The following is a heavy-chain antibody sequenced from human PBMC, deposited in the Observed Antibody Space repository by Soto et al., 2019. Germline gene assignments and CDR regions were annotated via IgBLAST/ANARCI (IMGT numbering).Heavy chain of an antibody. Sequence: QVQLVESGGGVVQPGRSLRLSCAASGFTFSSYGMHWVGQAPGKGLEWVAFIWHDGGNKFYAESVKGRFTISRDNSKNTIYLQMTIMSAGDAAMYYCDREGDVNTGFGKDYWGQGTLVTVSS. V-gene: IGHV3-33*01. CDR2: IWHDGGNK. J-gene: IGHJ4*02. D-gene: IGHD3-16*01. CDR3: DREGDVNTGFGKDY. CDR1: GFTFSSYG.